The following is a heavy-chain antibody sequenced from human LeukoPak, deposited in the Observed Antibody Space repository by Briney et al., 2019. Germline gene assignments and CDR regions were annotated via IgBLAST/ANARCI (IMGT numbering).Heavy chain of an antibody. J-gene: IGHJ4*02. CDR1: GFTFSSYA. V-gene: IGHV3-30*04. CDR3: ATEFLMGAIDS. D-gene: IGHD1-26*01. Sequence: GSLRLSCAASGFTFSSYAMHWVRQAPGKGLEWVAVISYDGSNKYYADSVKGRFTISRDNSKNILYLQMNSLRADDTAVYYCATEFLMGAIDSWGQGSLVAVSS. CDR2: ISYDGSNK.